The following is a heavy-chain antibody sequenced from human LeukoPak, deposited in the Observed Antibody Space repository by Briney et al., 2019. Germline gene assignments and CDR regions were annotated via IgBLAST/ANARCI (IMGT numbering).Heavy chain of an antibody. V-gene: IGHV4-4*07. Sequence: PSETLSLTCTVSGGSISKYYWIWIRQSAGKGLEWIGRISPSGSTNYNPSLKSRVTMSVDTSKNQFSLKLKSVTAADTAVYYCARDYRDWVLRNYCSFDLWGRGTLVTVSS. D-gene: IGHD4-11*01. CDR3: ARDYRDWVLRNYCSFDL. CDR2: ISPSGST. J-gene: IGHJ2*01. CDR1: GGSISKYY.